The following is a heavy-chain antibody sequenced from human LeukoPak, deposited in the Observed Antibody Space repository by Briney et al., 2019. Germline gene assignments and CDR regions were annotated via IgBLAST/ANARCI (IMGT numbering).Heavy chain of an antibody. V-gene: IGHV4-39*07. CDR3: ARGGPITGEDY. CDR1: GDSISSGTYS. J-gene: IGHJ4*02. D-gene: IGHD4-17*01. Sequence: SETLSLTCTVSGDSISSGTYSWGWIRQPPGKGLEWIGSVYYRGSTYYNPSLKSRVTISVDTSKNQFSLKLSSVTAADTAVYYCARGGPITGEDYWGQGTLVTVSS. CDR2: VYYRGST.